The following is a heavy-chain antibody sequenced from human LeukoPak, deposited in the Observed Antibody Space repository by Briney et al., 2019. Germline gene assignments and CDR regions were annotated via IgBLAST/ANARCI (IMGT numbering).Heavy chain of an antibody. V-gene: IGHV1-46*01. CDR2: INPSGGST. Sequence: ASVKVSCKASGYTFTSYYMHWVRQAPGQGLEWMGIINPSGGSTSYAQKFQGRVTMTRDMSTSTVYMELSRLRSDDTAVYYCARWGPVELTQISPGIAAAGEDYWGQGTLVTVSS. J-gene: IGHJ4*02. D-gene: IGHD6-13*01. CDR3: ARWGPVELTQISPGIAAAGEDY. CDR1: GYTFTSYY.